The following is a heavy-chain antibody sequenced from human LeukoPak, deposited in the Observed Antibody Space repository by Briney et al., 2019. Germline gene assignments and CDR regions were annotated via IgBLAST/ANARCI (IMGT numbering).Heavy chain of an antibody. J-gene: IGHJ6*02. Sequence: ASVKVSCKASGYIFTNHAMHWVRQAPGQGLEWMGGIIPIFGTANYAQKFQGRVTITADESTSTAYMELSSLRSEDTAVYYCASWKVQIQLCPVYYYYGMDVWGQGTTVTVSS. CDR1: GYIFTNHA. V-gene: IGHV1-69*13. CDR2: IIPIFGTA. D-gene: IGHD5-18*01. CDR3: ASWKVQIQLCPVYYYYGMDV.